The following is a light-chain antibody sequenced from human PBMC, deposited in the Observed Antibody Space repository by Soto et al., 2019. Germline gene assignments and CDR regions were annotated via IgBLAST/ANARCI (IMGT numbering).Light chain of an antibody. CDR2: GNS. CDR3: QSYDSSLSAVV. Sequence: QSVLTQPPSVSGSPGQRVTISCTGSSSNIGAGYDVHWYQQLPGTAPKLLIYGNSNRPSGVPDRFSGSKSGTSASLAITGLQAEDEADYYCQSYDSSLSAVVFGAGTELTVL. V-gene: IGLV1-40*01. CDR1: SSNIGAGYD. J-gene: IGLJ2*01.